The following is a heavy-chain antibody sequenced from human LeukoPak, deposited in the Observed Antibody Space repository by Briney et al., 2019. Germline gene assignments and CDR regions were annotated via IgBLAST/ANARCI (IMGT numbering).Heavy chain of an antibody. D-gene: IGHD1-1*01. Sequence: ASVKVSCKASGGTFDNSAINWVRQAPGQGLEWMGRIIPILNIPNYAQKLQGRVTIAADKSTSTAYMGLSSLGSDDTAVYYCAREKMEVGYYGLDVWGQGTTVTVSS. CDR3: AREKMEVGYYGLDV. CDR2: IIPILNIP. CDR1: GGTFDNSA. J-gene: IGHJ6*02. V-gene: IGHV1-69*04.